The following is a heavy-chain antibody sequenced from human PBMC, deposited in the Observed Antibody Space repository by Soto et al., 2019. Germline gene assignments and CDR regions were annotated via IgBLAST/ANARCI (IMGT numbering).Heavy chain of an antibody. CDR1: GGSLSDYY. Sequence: SETLSLTCAVSGGSLSDYYWPWIRQSPGKGLEWIGEIHPSGSTYYNPSLRSRVTISVDTSKNQFSLKLPSLTAADTAIYYCARGRDEYKLGNVWGHGTTVTVSS. V-gene: IGHV4-34*01. D-gene: IGHD1-1*01. CDR2: IHPSGST. J-gene: IGHJ6*02. CDR3: ARGRDEYKLGNV.